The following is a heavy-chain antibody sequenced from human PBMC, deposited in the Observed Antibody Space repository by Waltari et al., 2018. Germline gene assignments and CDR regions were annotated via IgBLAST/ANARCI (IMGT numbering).Heavy chain of an antibody. D-gene: IGHD3-16*01. V-gene: IGHV3-21*01. CDR3: ARTMGLGADWFDP. CDR2: IRSSSNKI. CDR1: GFTVSRYT. Sequence: EVQLVQSGGGLVKPGGSLRLSCAASGFTVSRYTMNWVRQAPGKGLEWVSSIRSSSNKIYYADSVKGRFTISRDNAKNSLYLQMNSLRVEDTAVYYCARTMGLGADWFDPWGQGTLVTVSS. J-gene: IGHJ5*02.